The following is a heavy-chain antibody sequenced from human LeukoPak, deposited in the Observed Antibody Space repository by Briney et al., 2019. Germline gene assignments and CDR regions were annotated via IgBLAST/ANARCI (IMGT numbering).Heavy chain of an antibody. J-gene: IGHJ4*02. D-gene: IGHD3-10*01. V-gene: IGHV3-21*03. CDR1: GFTFSSHS. CDR2: ITSSSNYI. Sequence: PGGSLRLSCAASGFTFSSHSMNWVRQAPGKGLEWVSSITSSSNYIYYADSVKGRFTISRDNAKNSLYLQMNSLRAEDTAVYYCARDCWDYGSGSYCGIDYWGQGTLVTVSS. CDR3: ARDCWDYGSGSYCGIDY.